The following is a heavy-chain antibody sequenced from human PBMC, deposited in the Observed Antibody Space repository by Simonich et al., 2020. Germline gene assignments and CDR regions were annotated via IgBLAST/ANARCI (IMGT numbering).Heavy chain of an antibody. Sequence: QVQLQESGPGLVKPSETLSLTCTVSGGSISSYYWSWIRQPPGKGLDVIGYIYYRGSTNDNPSLKSRVTISVDTSKNQFSLKLSSVTAADTAVYYCARHDRWLQFYFDYWGQGTLVTVSS. V-gene: IGHV4-59*08. CDR3: ARHDRWLQFYFDY. CDR2: IYYRGST. D-gene: IGHD5-12*01. J-gene: IGHJ4*02. CDR1: GGSISSYY.